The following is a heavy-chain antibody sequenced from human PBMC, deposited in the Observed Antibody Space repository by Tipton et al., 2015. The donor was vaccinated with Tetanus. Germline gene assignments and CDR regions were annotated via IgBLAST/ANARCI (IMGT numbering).Heavy chain of an antibody. CDR3: ARESLSGIVVVPAAMPDY. Sequence: QVQLVQSGAEVKKPGASVKVSCKASGYTFTSYGISWVRQAPGQGLEWMGWISAYNGNTNYAQKLQGGVTMTTDTSTSTAYMERRSLRSDDTAVYYCARESLSGIVVVPAAMPDYWGQGTLVTVSS. CDR1: GYTFTSYG. D-gene: IGHD2-2*01. V-gene: IGHV1-18*04. J-gene: IGHJ4*02. CDR2: ISAYNGNT.